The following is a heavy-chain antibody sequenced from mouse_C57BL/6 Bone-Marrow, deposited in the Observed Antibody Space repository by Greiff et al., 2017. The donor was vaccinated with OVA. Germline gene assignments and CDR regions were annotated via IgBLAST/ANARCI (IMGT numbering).Heavy chain of an antibody. V-gene: IGHV1-42*01. CDR3: ARWRDSSGPAMDY. Sequence: VQLQQSGPELVKPGASVKISCKASGYSFTGYYMNWVKQSPAKSLEWIGEINPSTGGTTYNQKFKAKATLTVDKSSSTAYMQLKSLTSEDSAVYYCARWRDSSGPAMDYWGQGTSVTVSS. CDR1: GYSFTGYY. D-gene: IGHD3-2*02. J-gene: IGHJ4*01. CDR2: INPSTGGT.